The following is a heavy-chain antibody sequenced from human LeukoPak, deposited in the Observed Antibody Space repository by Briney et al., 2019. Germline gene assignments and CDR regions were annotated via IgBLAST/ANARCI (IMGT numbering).Heavy chain of an antibody. V-gene: IGHV3-33*01. CDR3: VRELPPVVQYYFDH. CDR1: GFTFSDYG. Sequence: PGGSQRLFCAASGFTFSDYGMHWARQAPGKGLEWVAVIWYDGSNIYYADSVKGRFTISRDNSRNTLYLQMNSLRAEDTAVYYCVRELPPVVQYYFDHWGPGTLVTVSS. CDR2: IWYDGSNI. D-gene: IGHD2-21*01. J-gene: IGHJ4*02.